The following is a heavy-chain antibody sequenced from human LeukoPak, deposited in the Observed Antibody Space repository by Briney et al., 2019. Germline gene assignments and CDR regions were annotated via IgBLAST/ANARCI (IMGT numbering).Heavy chain of an antibody. CDR3: ARCGSSTRGFDY. Sequence: ASVKVSCKASGGTFSSYAISWVRQAPGQGLEWMGGIIPIFGTANYAQKFQGRVTITTDESTSTAYMELSSLRSEDTAVYYCARCGSSTRGFDYWGQGTLVTVSS. CDR2: IIPIFGTA. D-gene: IGHD1-26*01. V-gene: IGHV1-69*05. CDR1: GGTFSSYA. J-gene: IGHJ4*02.